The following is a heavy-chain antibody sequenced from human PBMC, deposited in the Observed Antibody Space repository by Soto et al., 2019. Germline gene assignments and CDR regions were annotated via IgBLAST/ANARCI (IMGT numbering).Heavy chain of an antibody. CDR2: IHRAGVT. CDR3: AGRPEIHPR. CDR1: GGSTSSSDW. J-gene: IGHJ4*02. Sequence: QVHLQESGPGLVKPSETLSLTCAISGGSTSSSDWWTWVRQPPGEGLEWIGEIHRAGVTNYNSSLKSRLTISLDHSRNHFSLSLTFVTAADAAVYFCAGRPEIHPRWGQGILVPVSS. D-gene: IGHD1-26*01. V-gene: IGHV4-4*02.